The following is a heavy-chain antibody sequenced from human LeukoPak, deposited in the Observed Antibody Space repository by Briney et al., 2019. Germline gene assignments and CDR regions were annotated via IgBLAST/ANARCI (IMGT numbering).Heavy chain of an antibody. V-gene: IGHV4-34*01. J-gene: IGHJ5*02. D-gene: IGHD3-10*01. CDR3: AEDGIRYYYGSGTRENWFDP. Sequence: PSETLSLTCAVYGGSFSGYYWSWIRQPPGKGLEWIGEINHSGRANYNTSLKSRVTISVDTSKNQFSLKLSSVTAADTAFFFQAEDGIRYYYGSGTRENWFDPWGQGTLVTVSS. CDR1: GGSFSGYY. CDR2: INHSGRA.